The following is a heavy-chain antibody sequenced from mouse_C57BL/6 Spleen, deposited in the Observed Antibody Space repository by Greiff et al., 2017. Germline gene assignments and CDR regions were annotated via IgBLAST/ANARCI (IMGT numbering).Heavy chain of an antibody. J-gene: IGHJ3*01. V-gene: IGHV1-54*01. CDR1: GYAFTNYL. D-gene: IGHD2-4*01. CDR2: INPGSGDT. CDR3: AFYYEYEGFAY. Sequence: QVQLKESGAELVRPGTSVKVSCKASGYAFTNYLIEWVKQRPGQGLEWIGVINPGSGDTNYNEKFKGKATLTADKSSSTAYMQLSSLTSRDSAVYFCAFYYEYEGFAYWGQGTLLTVSA.